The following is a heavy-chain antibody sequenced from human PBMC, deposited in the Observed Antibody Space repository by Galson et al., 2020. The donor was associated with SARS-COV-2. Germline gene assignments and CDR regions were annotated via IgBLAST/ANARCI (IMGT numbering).Heavy chain of an antibody. CDR2: ISSSSSYI. CDR3: ARGYYGSGQVVDY. D-gene: IGHD3-10*01. CDR1: GFTFSSYS. V-gene: IGHV3-21*01. J-gene: IGHJ4*02. Sequence: KSGGSLRLSCAASGFTFSSYSMNWVRQAPGKGLEWVSSISSSSSYIYYADSVKGRFTISRDNAKNSLYLQMNSLRAADTAVYYCARGYYGSGQVVDYWGQGTLVTVSS.